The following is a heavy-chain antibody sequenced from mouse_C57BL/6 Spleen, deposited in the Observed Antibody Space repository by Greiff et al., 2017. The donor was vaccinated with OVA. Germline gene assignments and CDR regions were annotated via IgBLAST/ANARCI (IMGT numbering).Heavy chain of an antibody. Sequence: QVQLQQSGAELVRPGASVTLSCKASGYTFTDYEMHWVKQTPVHGLEWIGAIDPETGGTAYNQKFKGKALLTADKSSSTAYMELRSLTSEDSAVYYCTSDYYGSIFAYWGQGTLVTVSA. J-gene: IGHJ3*01. CDR3: TSDYYGSIFAY. CDR1: GYTFTDYE. V-gene: IGHV1-15*01. D-gene: IGHD1-1*01. CDR2: IDPETGGT.